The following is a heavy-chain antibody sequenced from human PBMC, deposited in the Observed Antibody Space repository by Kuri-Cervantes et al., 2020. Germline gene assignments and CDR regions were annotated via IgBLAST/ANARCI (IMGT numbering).Heavy chain of an antibody. CDR1: GFTFSSSW. J-gene: IGHJ4*02. Sequence: GESLKISCAASGFTFSSSWMHWVCQAPEKGLEWVADIKCDGSEKYYVDSVKGRLTISRDNAKNSLYLQMNSLRAEDTAVYYCAREGLWMARGSYYTSGYWGQGTLVTVSS. CDR3: AREGLWMARGSYYTSGY. V-gene: IGHV3-52*01. CDR2: IKCDGSEK. D-gene: IGHD3-10*01.